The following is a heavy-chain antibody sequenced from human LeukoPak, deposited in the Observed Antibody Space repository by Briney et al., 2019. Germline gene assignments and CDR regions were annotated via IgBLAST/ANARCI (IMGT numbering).Heavy chain of an antibody. V-gene: IGHV3-30*04. D-gene: IGHD6-13*01. J-gene: IGHJ4*02. CDR3: ARDTVSSSWYYFDY. Sequence: GGFLRLSCAASGFTFSSYAMHWVRQAPGKGLECGAVISYDGTNKYYADSVKGRFTISRDNSKNTLYLQMNSLRAEDTAVYYCARDTVSSSWYYFDYWGQGTLVTVSS. CDR1: GFTFSSYA. CDR2: ISYDGTNK.